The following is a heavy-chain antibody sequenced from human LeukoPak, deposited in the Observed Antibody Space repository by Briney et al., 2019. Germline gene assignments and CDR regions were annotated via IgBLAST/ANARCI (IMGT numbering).Heavy chain of an antibody. CDR2: IYSNGSA. V-gene: IGHV4-39*01. Sequence: SETLSLTCTVSGGSISSFHYNWDWIRQPPGKGLEWIGTIYSNGSANYNPSLKSRVTISVDRSKKQFFLKLSSVTAADTAVYYCARHFRSSAVRGVIITDRRGGLDYWGQGTLVTVSS. CDR3: ARHFRSSAVRGVIITDRRGGLDY. D-gene: IGHD3-10*01. CDR1: GGSISSFHYN. J-gene: IGHJ4*02.